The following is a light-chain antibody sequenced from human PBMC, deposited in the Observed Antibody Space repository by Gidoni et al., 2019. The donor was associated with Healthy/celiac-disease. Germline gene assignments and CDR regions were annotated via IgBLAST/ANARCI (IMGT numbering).Light chain of an antibody. V-gene: IGLV6-57*04. CDR2: EAN. Sequence: NFMLTPPHAVSESPGKTVTSSCTRSSGSIASHYVQWYQQRPGSAPPTVIYEANQRPSGVPDRFSCSIDSSSNSASLTISGLKTEDVADSSCQSYDSSTWVFGGGTKLTVL. J-gene: IGLJ3*02. CDR1: SGSIASHY. CDR3: QSYDSSTWV.